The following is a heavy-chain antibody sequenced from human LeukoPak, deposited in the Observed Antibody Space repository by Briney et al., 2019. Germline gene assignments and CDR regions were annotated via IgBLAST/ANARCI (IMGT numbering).Heavy chain of an antibody. Sequence: GGSLRLSCAASGFTFSSYAMSWVRQAPGKGLEWVSAISGSGGSTYYADSVKGRFTISRDNSKNTLYLQMNSLRAEDTAVYYCAKTRTAGYYDFWSGYYPFDYWGQGTLVTVSS. D-gene: IGHD3-3*01. CDR2: ISGSGGST. CDR3: AKTRTAGYYDFWSGYYPFDY. CDR1: GFTFSSYA. V-gene: IGHV3-23*01. J-gene: IGHJ4*02.